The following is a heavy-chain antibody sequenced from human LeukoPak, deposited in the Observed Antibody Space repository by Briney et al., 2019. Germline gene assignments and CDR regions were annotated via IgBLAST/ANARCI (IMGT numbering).Heavy chain of an antibody. CDR2: INIGGTNT. J-gene: IGHJ5*02. Sequence: GGSLRLYCAASGLTFSDYYMSWLRQAPGKGLEWLSYINIGGTNTHYAVSVKGRFTISRDNAKKSLYLEMTNLRAEDTAVYYCATDGAGFDTWGQGVLVTVSS. CDR1: GLTFSDYY. V-gene: IGHV3-11*01. CDR3: ATDGAGFDT.